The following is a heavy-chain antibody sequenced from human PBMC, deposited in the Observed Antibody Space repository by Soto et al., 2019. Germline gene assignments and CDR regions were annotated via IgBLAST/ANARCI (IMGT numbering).Heavy chain of an antibody. J-gene: IGHJ4*02. CDR3: ARDGDLDY. CDR2: ISSSISTM. Sequence: EVQLVESGGGLVQPGGSLRLSCAASGFTFSSYSMNWVRQAPGKGLEWLSYISSSISTMHYADSVKGRFTISRDNSKNTLYLQMNSLRAEDTAVYYCARDGDLDYWGQGTLVTVSS. CDR1: GFTFSSYS. D-gene: IGHD4-17*01. V-gene: IGHV3-48*01.